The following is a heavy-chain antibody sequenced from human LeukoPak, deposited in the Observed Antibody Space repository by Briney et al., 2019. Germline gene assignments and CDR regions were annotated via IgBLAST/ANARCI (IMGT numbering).Heavy chain of an antibody. Sequence: GGSLRLSCAASGFTFSTYAMHWVRQAPGKGLEWVAVIFYDGSTAYYADSVKGRFTISRDNAKNSLYLQMNSLRAEDTAVYYCARGEDYYDSSGYFLWFDPWGQGTLVTVSS. D-gene: IGHD3-22*01. CDR3: ARGEDYYDSSGYFLWFDP. CDR1: GFTFSTYA. V-gene: IGHV3-30*04. J-gene: IGHJ5*02. CDR2: IFYDGSTA.